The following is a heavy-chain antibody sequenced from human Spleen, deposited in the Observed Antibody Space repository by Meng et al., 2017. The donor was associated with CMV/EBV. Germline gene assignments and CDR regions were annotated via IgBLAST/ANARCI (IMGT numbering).Heavy chain of an antibody. CDR3: AKGGSGYYHSPIDY. D-gene: IGHD3-22*01. CDR2: VSHSGDT. Sequence: GESLKISCAASGFPFTTSAMSWVRQAPGKGLEWVSGVSHSGDTHYADSVQGRFAISRDNSKNSLYLQMNSLRTEDTALYYCAKGGSGYYHSPIDYWGQGTLVTVSS. J-gene: IGHJ4*02. V-gene: IGHV3-23*01. CDR1: GFPFTTSA.